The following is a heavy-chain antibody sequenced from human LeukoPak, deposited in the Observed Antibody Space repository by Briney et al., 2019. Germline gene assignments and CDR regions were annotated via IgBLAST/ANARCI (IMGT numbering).Heavy chain of an antibody. D-gene: IGHD3-16*02. CDR2: IGYRGGSI. J-gene: IGHJ6*03. Sequence: PGGSLRLSCAASGFTFSNYAMSWVRQAPGKGLEWVSIIGYRGGSIYYAYSVQGRFTISRDNSKNTLSLQMNGLRPEDTVVYYCAKSWGYTRPYYNYMDVWGKGTTVTVSS. V-gene: IGHV3-23*01. CDR3: AKSWGYTRPYYNYMDV. CDR1: GFTFSNYA.